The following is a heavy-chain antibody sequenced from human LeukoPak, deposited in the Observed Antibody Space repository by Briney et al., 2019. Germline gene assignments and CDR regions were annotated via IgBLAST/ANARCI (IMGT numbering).Heavy chain of an antibody. J-gene: IGHJ3*02. Sequence: ASVKVSCKASGGTFSSYAISWVRQAPGQGLEWMGRIIPNLGIANYAQKFQGRVTITADKSTSTAYMELSSLRSEDTAVYYCATPMTTVTKGAFDIWGQGTMVTVSS. CDR1: GGTFSSYA. CDR2: IIPNLGIA. CDR3: ATPMTTVTKGAFDI. D-gene: IGHD4-17*01. V-gene: IGHV1-69*04.